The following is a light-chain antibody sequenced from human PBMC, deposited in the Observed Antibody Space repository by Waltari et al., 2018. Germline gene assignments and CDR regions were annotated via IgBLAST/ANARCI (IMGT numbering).Light chain of an antibody. Sequence: QSALTQPPSASGSPGQSVTISCTGTSSDVGGYNYVSWYQQRPGKAPKLMIYEVTKRPSGVPVRFSGSKSGNTASLTVSGLQAEDEADYSCSSYDGRGVVFGGGTKLTVL. J-gene: IGLJ2*01. CDR2: EVT. CDR1: SSDVGGYNY. CDR3: SSYDGRGVV. V-gene: IGLV2-8*01.